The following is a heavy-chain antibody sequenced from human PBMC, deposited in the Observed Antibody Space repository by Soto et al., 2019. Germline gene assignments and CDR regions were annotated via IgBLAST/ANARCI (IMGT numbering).Heavy chain of an antibody. Sequence: QVQLVQSGPEVRNPGASVRVSCRTSGYRFSGYGISWARLAPGQGLEWMGWISGYNGATQYPQKGRGRVTEADDTSTHTGYMELRGRGVDGTAVYFWARSPLASRPSGCDPWGPGTLVTVSS. CDR3: ARSPLASRPSGCDP. J-gene: IGHJ5*02. V-gene: IGHV1-18*04. CDR1: GYRFSGYG. D-gene: IGHD6-6*01. CDR2: ISGYNGAT.